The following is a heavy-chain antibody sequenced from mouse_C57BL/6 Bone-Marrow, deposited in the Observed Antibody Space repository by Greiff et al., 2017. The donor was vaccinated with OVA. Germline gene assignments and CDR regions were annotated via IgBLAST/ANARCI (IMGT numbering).Heavy chain of an antibody. CDR3: ARALLQFIDY. CDR1: GFSLSTSGMG. V-gene: IGHV8-12*01. Sequence: QVTLKESGPGILQSSQTLSLSCSFSGFSLSTSGMGVSWIRQPSGKGLEWLAHIYWDDDKRYNPSLKSRLSISKDTSRNQVYLKSTGVDTADTATDYSARALLQFIDYWGQGTTLTVSS. J-gene: IGHJ2*01. D-gene: IGHD2-12*01. CDR2: IYWDDDK.